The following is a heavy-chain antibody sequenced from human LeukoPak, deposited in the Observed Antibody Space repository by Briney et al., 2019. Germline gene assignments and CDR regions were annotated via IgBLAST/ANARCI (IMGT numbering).Heavy chain of an antibody. CDR1: GGSVSNNNYY. J-gene: IGHJ3*02. V-gene: IGHV4-39*07. D-gene: IGHD4-17*01. CDR3: ARDGGTTVTTYASDI. Sequence: SETLSLTCTVSGGSVSNNNYYWGWIRQPPGKGREWIGSILYSGSTYYNPSLKSRVSISVDTSKNQFSLKLSSVTAADTALYYCARDGGTTVTTYASDIWGQGTMVTVSS. CDR2: ILYSGST.